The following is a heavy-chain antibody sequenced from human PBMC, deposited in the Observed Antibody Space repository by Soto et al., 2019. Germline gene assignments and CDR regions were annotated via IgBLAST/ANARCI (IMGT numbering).Heavy chain of an antibody. J-gene: IGHJ6*03. V-gene: IGHV3-74*01. D-gene: IGHD6-6*01. CDR1: GFTFGSYW. CDR3: ARDPYSPSSLFYSYMDV. CDR2: INSDESSA. Sequence: EVQLVESGGGLVQPGGSLRLSCAASGFTFGSYWMHWVHQAPGKGLVWVSRINSDESSASYADSVKGRFTISRDNAKNTVYLQMNSLRAEDTAVYYCARDPYSPSSLFYSYMDVWGKGTTVTVSS.